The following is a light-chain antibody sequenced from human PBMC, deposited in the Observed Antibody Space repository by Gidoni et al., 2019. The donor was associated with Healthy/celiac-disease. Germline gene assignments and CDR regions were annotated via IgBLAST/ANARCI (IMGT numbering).Light chain of an antibody. Sequence: DIQMTQSPSSLSASVGDRVTITCQASQDISNYLNWYQQKPGKAPKLLIYDASNLETGVPSRFSGSGSGTDFTFTISSLQPEDIATYYCQHRAFXGXTKVEIK. CDR1: QDISNY. CDR3: QHRA. CDR2: DAS. V-gene: IGKV1-33*01. J-gene: IGKJ4*01.